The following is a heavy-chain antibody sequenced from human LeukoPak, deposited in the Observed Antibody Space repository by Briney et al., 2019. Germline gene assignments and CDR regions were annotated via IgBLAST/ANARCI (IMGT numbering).Heavy chain of an antibody. CDR3: ARVRYYDNSGYYYDFDY. CDR1: GYSISGTYF. D-gene: IGHD3-22*01. V-gene: IGHV4-38-2*01. J-gene: IGHJ4*02. CDR2: IHHSGTT. Sequence: SETLSLTCAVSGYSISGTYFGGWIRQLPGKGRGYIGNIHHSGTTYYNPSLKTRTTISIDTSKNQFSLKLSSVPAADTAVYYCARVRYYDNSGYYYDFDYWGQGTLVTVSS.